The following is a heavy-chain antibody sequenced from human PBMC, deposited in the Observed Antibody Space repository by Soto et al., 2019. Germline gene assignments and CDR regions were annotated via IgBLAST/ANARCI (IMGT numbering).Heavy chain of an antibody. D-gene: IGHD3-16*01. Sequence: VKVSCKASGFSFTGYYIPWLRQAPGQGLEWMGWISAHSGGTEYAQKFQGRVTLTRDTSIATAYLTLTSLTSDDTALYYCAKDLTRQXAYWLDPWGQGTQVTVSS. CDR1: GFSFTGYY. CDR3: AKDLTRQXAYWLDP. J-gene: IGHJ5*02. CDR2: ISAHSGGT. V-gene: IGHV1-2*02.